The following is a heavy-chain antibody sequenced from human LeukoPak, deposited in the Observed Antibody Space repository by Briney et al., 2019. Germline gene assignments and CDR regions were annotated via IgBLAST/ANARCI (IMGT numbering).Heavy chain of an antibody. CDR3: ARPGYCSSTSCSNWFDP. CDR1: GFTFSSYG. Sequence: GGSLRLSCAASGFTFSSYGMHWVRQAPGKGLEWVAFIRYDGSNKYYADSVKGRFTISRDNSKNTLYLQMNSLRAEDTAVYYCARPGYCSSTSCSNWFDPWGQGTLVTVSS. V-gene: IGHV3-30*02. J-gene: IGHJ5*02. CDR2: IRYDGSNK. D-gene: IGHD2-2*03.